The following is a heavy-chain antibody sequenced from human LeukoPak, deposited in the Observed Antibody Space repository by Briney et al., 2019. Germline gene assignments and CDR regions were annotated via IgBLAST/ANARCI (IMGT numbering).Heavy chain of an antibody. Sequence: GGSLRLSCAASGFTFSDYYMSWIRQAPGKGLEWVSYTISSGSTIYYADSVKGRFTISRDNARNSLYLQMNSLRAEDTAVYYCARGSYDSAFDPWGQGTLVTVSS. CDR2: TISSGSTI. V-gene: IGHV3-11*01. D-gene: IGHD3-10*01. CDR1: GFTFSDYY. J-gene: IGHJ5*02. CDR3: ARGSYDSAFDP.